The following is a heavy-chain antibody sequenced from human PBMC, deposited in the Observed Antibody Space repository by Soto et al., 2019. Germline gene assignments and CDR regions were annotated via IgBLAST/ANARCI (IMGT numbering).Heavy chain of an antibody. CDR3: ARELFGRSVWFDP. D-gene: IGHD3-10*01. V-gene: IGHV4-59*01. CDR1: GGSISSYY. Sequence: QVQLQESGPGLVKPSETLSLTCTVSGGSISSYYWSWIRQPPGKGLEWIGYIYYSGSTNYNPSLMSRVTISVDTSKNQFSLKLSSVTAADTAVYYCARELFGRSVWFDPWGQGTLFTVSS. J-gene: IGHJ5*02. CDR2: IYYSGST.